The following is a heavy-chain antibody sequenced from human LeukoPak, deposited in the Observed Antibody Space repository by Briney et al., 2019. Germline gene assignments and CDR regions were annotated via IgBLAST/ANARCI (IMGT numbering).Heavy chain of an antibody. V-gene: IGHV1-2*02. CDR3: ARGTGEGYTYGRYYFDY. J-gene: IGHJ4*02. Sequence: ASVKVSCKASGYTFTGYYMHWVRQAPGQGLEWMGWINPNSGGTNYAQKFQGRVTMTRDTSITTAYMELSRLRSDDTAVYYCARGTGEGYTYGRYYFDYWGQGTLVTVSS. D-gene: IGHD5-18*01. CDR1: GYTFTGYY. CDR2: INPNSGGT.